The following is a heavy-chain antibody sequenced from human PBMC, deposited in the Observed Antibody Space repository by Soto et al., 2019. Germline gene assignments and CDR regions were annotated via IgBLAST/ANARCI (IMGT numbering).Heavy chain of an antibody. J-gene: IGHJ4*02. V-gene: IGHV2-5*02. D-gene: IGHD5-12*01. CDR2: IYWDDDK. Sequence: QITLKESGPTLVKPTQTLTLTCTFSGFSLSTSGVGVGWIRQPPGKALEWLALIYWDDDKRYSPSLTSRLTNTKDTSKNQVVLTMTNIDPVDTATDYCAHRPPEFYSGYDTGGYFDYWGQGTLVTVSS. CDR1: GFSLSTSGVG. CDR3: AHRPPEFYSGYDTGGYFDY.